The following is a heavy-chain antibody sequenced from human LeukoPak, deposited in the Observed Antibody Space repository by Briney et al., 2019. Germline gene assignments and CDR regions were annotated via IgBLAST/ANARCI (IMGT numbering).Heavy chain of an antibody. J-gene: IGHJ4*02. CDR3: AKDRGIAVAGILDY. CDR2: ISGSGGST. Sequence: GGSLRLSCAASGFTFSSYAMSWVRQAPGKGLEWVSAISGSGGSTYYADSVKGRFTISRDNSKNTLYLQMNSLRAEDTALYYCAKDRGIAVAGILDYWGQGTLVTVSS. D-gene: IGHD6-19*01. CDR1: GFTFSSYA. V-gene: IGHV3-23*01.